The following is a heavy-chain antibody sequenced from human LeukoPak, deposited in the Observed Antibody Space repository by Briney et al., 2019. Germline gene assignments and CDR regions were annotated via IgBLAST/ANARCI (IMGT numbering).Heavy chain of an antibody. CDR3: ARGQTTVIN. J-gene: IGHJ4*02. D-gene: IGHD4-17*01. V-gene: IGHV3-7*03. Sequence: GGSLRLSCAASGFTFSSYWMSWVRQAPGKGLEWVANIKQDGSEKYVDSVKGRFTISRDNAKNSLYLQMNSLRAEDTAVYFCARGQTTVINWGQGTLVTVSS. CDR2: IKQDGSEK. CDR1: GFTFSSYW.